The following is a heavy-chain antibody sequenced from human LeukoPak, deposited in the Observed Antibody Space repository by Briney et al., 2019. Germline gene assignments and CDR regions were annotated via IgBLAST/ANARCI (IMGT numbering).Heavy chain of an antibody. V-gene: IGHV4-39*07. CDR2: IYYSGST. CDR3: ATEITMVRGGYYYYMDV. CDR1: GGSNSSSSYY. D-gene: IGHD3-10*01. J-gene: IGHJ6*03. Sequence: PSETLSLTCTVSGGSNSSSSYYWGWIRQPPGKGLEWIGSIYYSGSTYYNPSLKSRVTISVDTSKNQFSLKLSSVTAADTAVYYCATEITMVRGGYYYYMDVWGKGTTVTISS.